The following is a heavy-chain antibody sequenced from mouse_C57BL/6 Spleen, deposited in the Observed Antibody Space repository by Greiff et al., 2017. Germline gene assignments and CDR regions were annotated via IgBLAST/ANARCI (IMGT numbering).Heavy chain of an antibody. CDR1: GYTFTSYW. J-gene: IGHJ3*01. CDR2: IYPSDSET. V-gene: IGHV1-61*01. Sequence: QVQLQQPGAELVRPGSSVKLSCKASGYTFTSYWMDWVKQRPGQGLEWIGNIYPSDSETHYNQKFKDKATLTVDKSSSTAYMQLSSLMSVDSAVYYCAKNGRSGYEAWFAYWGQGTLVTVSA. D-gene: IGHD3-2*02. CDR3: AKNGRSGYEAWFAY.